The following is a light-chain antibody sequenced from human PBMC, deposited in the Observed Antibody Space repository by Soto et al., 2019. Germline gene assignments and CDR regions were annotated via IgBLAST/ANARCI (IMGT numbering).Light chain of an antibody. J-gene: IGKJ3*01. V-gene: IGKV3-20*01. CDR1: QSVSSGY. CDR2: GAS. CDR3: QQYGSSPFT. Sequence: DIVLTQSPGILSLSPGERATLSCRASQSVSSGYLAWYQHKPGQAPRLLIYGASSRATGIPDRFSGSGSGTDFTLTISRLEPDDVAVYYCQQYGSSPFTFGPGTKVDIK.